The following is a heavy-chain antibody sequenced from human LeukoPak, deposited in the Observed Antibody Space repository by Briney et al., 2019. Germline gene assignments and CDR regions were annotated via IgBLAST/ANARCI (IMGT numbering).Heavy chain of an antibody. D-gene: IGHD5-12*01. V-gene: IGHV1-18*01. CDR1: GYTFTSYG. Sequence: ASVNVSFKASGYTFTSYGISWVRQAPGQGLEWMGWISAYNGNTNYAQKLQGRVTMTTDTSTSTAYMELRSLRSDDTAVYYCARDSYVVATLRHFDYWGQGTLVTVSS. J-gene: IGHJ4*02. CDR2: ISAYNGNT. CDR3: ARDSYVVATLRHFDY.